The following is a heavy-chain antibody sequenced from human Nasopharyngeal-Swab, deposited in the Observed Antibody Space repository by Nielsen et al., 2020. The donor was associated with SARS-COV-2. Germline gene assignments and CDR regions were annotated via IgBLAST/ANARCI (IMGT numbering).Heavy chain of an antibody. Sequence: GESLKISCTGSGYSFTSYWIGWVRQMPGKGLEWMGIYPGDSDTRYSPSFQGQVTIPSDKSISTAYLQWSSLKASDTAMYYCAGPSIHEGLDYWGQGTLVTVSS. J-gene: IGHJ4*02. V-gene: IGHV5-51*01. CDR1: GYSFTSYW. CDR2: YPGDSDT. CDR3: AGPSIHEGLDY.